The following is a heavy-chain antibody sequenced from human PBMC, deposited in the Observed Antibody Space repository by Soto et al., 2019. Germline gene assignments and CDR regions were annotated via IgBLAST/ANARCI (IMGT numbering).Heavy chain of an antibody. Sequence: GGSLRLSCAASGFTFSSYWMHWVRQAPGKGLVWVSRISSDGSTTNYADSVKGRFAISRDNAKNTLYLQMNSLRAEDTAVYYCARAANWGLNSWGQGTLVTVSS. CDR2: ISSDGSTT. V-gene: IGHV3-74*01. D-gene: IGHD7-27*01. CDR1: GFTFSSYW. J-gene: IGHJ4*02. CDR3: ARAANWGLNS.